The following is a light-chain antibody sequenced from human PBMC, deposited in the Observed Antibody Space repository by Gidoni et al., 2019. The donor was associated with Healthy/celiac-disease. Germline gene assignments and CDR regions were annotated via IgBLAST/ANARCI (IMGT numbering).Light chain of an antibody. Sequence: DIQMTQSPSSLSASVGDRVTITCRASQSISSYLNWYQQKPGKRPKLLIYGASSLQSGVPSRFSGSGSGTDFTLTISSLQPEDFATYYCQQSYSTPPYTFGQGTKLEIK. CDR1: QSISSY. CDR2: GAS. V-gene: IGKV1-39*01. CDR3: QQSYSTPPYT. J-gene: IGKJ2*01.